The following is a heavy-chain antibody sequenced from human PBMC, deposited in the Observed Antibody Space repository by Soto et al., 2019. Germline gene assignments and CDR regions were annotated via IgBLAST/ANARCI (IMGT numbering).Heavy chain of an antibody. D-gene: IGHD4-17*01. CDR1: GFTFSRYA. J-gene: IGHJ4*02. CDR2: ISGSGGST. CDR3: AKVVDGDYVCTEDY. Sequence: VQVLAAVGGLVQPGGSLRLSCAASGFTFSRYAMRWVRQAPGQGLEWVSTISGSGGSTYDADSAKGRFTISRDNSKNTLDRQVNSLRAEDTAVYYCAKVVDGDYVCTEDYWGQGTLGTVSS. V-gene: IGHV3-23*01.